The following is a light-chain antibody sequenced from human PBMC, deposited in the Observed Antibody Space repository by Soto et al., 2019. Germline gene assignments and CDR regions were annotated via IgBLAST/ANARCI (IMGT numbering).Light chain of an antibody. Sequence: QSVLTQPPSVSAAPGQTVTISCSGSSSNIGNNYVSWYQQLPGTAPKLLIYENNKRPSGIPDRFSGSKSGTSATLGITGLQTGDEADYYCGTWDSSLSPLFGGGTQLTVL. CDR3: GTWDSSLSPL. CDR2: ENN. CDR1: SSNIGNNY. J-gene: IGLJ2*01. V-gene: IGLV1-51*02.